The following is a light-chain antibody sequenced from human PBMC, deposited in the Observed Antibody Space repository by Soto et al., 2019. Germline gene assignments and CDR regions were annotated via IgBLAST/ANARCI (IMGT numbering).Light chain of an antibody. J-gene: IGLJ2*01. CDR1: SSDIGGYNY. CDR2: EVN. CDR3: SSYTTGTTLIV. Sequence: QSVLTQPASVSGSPGQSITISCTGTSSDIGGYNYVSWYQQHPGKAPKLMIYEVNNRPSGVSSRFSGSKSGNTASLTISGLQAEDEAEYYCSSYTTGTTLIVFGGGTKLTVL. V-gene: IGLV2-14*01.